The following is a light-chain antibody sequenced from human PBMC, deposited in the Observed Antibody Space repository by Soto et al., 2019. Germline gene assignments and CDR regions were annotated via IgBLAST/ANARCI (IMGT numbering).Light chain of an antibody. V-gene: IGKV3-20*01. CDR3: QQYGSSGT. Sequence: EIVLTQSPGTLSLSPVERATLSCRAIQSVSSSYLAWYQQKPGQAPRLLIYGASSRATGIPDRFSGSGSGTDFTLTISRLEPEDFAVYYCQQYGSSGTFGQGTKVDIK. CDR2: GAS. J-gene: IGKJ1*01. CDR1: QSVSSSY.